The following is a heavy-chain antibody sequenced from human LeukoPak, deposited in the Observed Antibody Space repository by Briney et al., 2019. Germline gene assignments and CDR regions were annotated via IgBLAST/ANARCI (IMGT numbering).Heavy chain of an antibody. CDR1: GFTFSSYE. CDR2: ITSSGRII. Sequence: GGSLRLSCAASGFTFSSYEMNWVRQAPGKGLEWVAYITSSGRIIYYADSVKGRFTISRDNAKNSLYLQMDSLRAEDTAVYYCASTGGYGSGTYDYYYFGMDVWGQGTTVTVSS. V-gene: IGHV3-48*03. D-gene: IGHD3-10*01. CDR3: ASTGGYGSGTYDYYYFGMDV. J-gene: IGHJ6*02.